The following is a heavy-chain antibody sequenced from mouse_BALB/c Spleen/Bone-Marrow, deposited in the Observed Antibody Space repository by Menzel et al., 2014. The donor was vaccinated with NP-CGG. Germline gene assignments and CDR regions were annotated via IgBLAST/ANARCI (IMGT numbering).Heavy chain of an antibody. CDR1: GFDFCRNW. CDR3: ARQGYYGYSDY. CDR2: INPDSSTI. J-gene: IGHJ2*01. V-gene: IGHV4-1*02. D-gene: IGHD1-2*01. Sequence: EVQGVESGGGPGQPGGSLKPPCGAPGFDFCRNWVSLGRQAPGKRLEWIGEINPDSSTINYTPSLKDKFIISRDNAKNTLYLQMSKVRSEDTALYYCARQGYYGYSDYWGQGTTLTVSS.